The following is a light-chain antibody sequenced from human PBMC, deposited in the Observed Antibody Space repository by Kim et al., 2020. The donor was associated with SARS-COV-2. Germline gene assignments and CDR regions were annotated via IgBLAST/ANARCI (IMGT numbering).Light chain of an antibody. CDR1: HTFGTN. V-gene: IGKV3-15*01. Sequence: YPAERAPLSCRASHTFGTNLAWYQQKPGQAPRLLIYRTSTRATGVPARFSGSGSGTEFTLTLSSLQSDDCATYYCQQYNNWPLPCTFGQGTKLEI. CDR3: QQYNNWPLPCT. J-gene: IGKJ2*02. CDR2: RTS.